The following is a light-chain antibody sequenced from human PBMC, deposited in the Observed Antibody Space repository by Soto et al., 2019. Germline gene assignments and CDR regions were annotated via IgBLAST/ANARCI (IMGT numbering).Light chain of an antibody. CDR1: QSVRSN. J-gene: IGKJ5*01. CDR2: GAS. CDR3: QQSYSTPFT. V-gene: IGKV3-15*01. Sequence: IVMTQSPATLSVSPGERATVSCRASQSVRSNLAWYQQKPGQAPRLLIYGASTRATGIPARFSGSGSGTEFTLTISSLQPEDFATYYCQQSYSTPFTFGQGTRLEI.